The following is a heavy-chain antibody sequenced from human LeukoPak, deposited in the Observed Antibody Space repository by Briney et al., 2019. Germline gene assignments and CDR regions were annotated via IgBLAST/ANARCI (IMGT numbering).Heavy chain of an antibody. CDR1: GVSINSYY. J-gene: IGHJ4*02. CDR2: IYPTGTT. Sequence: PSETLSLTCTVSGVSINSYYWGWVRQPAGKGLEWIGRIYPTGTTNYSHSFKSRHTMSLGTSDNQFSLKLRSVIARDTAGYYFGKRRYTARYYVVDYWSQGTLVTVSS. D-gene: IGHD3-10*02. CDR3: GKRRYTARYYVVDY. V-gene: IGHV4-4*07.